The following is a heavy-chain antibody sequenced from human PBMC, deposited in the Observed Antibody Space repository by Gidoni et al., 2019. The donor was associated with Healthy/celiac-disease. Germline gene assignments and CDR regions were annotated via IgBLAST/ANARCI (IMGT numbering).Heavy chain of an antibody. D-gene: IGHD1-7*01. J-gene: IGHJ4*02. V-gene: IGHV3-33*01. CDR3: ARGGNNWNYRSYFDY. CDR2: IWYDGGSK. Sequence: QVQLVESGGGVVQPGRSLSLSCAASGFTFSSLGMHWVRQAPGKGLEWVAVIWYDGGSKYYADSVQGRFTISRDNSKSTLYLQMNSLRADDTAIYYCARGGNNWNYRSYFDYWGQGTLVTVSS. CDR1: GFTFSSLG.